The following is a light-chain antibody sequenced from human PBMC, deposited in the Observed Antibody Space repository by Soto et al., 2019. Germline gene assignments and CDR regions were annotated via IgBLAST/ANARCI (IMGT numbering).Light chain of an antibody. V-gene: IGLV2-11*01. Sequence: QSALTQPRSVSGSPGQSVTISCTGTSSDVGGYNLVSWYQQYPGKAPKLMIYDVNKRPSGVPDRFSGSKSGNTASLTISGLQAEDEADFYCCSFAGRYIFVFGTGTKLTVL. CDR2: DVN. CDR1: SSDVGGYNL. J-gene: IGLJ1*01. CDR3: CSFAGRYIFV.